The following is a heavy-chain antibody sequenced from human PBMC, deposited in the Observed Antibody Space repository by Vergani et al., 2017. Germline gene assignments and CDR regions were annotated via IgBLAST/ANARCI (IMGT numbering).Heavy chain of an antibody. V-gene: IGHV5-51*01. CDR1: GYSFSTYW. J-gene: IGHJ4*02. CDR2: IYPADSDT. D-gene: IGHD6-19*01. Sequence: EVQLVQSGAEVKKPGESLKISCKGSGYSFSTYWIGWVRQMPGKGLEWMGIIYPADSDTRYSPSFQGQVTISADKSITTAYLQWSSLKASDSAIYYCARQTYTSAWGWGQGTLVTVSS. CDR3: ARQTYTSAWG.